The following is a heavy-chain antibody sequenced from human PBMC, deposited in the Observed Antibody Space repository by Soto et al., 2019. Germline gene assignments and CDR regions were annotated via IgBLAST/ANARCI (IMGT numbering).Heavy chain of an antibody. V-gene: IGHV4-34*01. CDR2: INHSGST. Sequence: QVQLQQWGAGLLKPSETLSLTCAVYGGSFGGYYWSWIRQPPGKGLEWIGEINHSGSTNYNPSLKSRVTISVDTSKNQFSLKLSSVTAADTAVYYCARDYSSTRGVAGYWGQGTLVTVSS. CDR1: GGSFGGYY. J-gene: IGHJ4*02. CDR3: ARDYSSTRGVAGY. D-gene: IGHD6-13*01.